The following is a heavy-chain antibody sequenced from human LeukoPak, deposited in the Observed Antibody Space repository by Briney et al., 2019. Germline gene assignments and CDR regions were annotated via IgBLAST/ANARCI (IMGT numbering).Heavy chain of an antibody. CDR3: AKGSHYDILTGYSSRSYFDY. CDR2: IYSGGST. V-gene: IGHV3-23*03. Sequence: GRSLRLSCAASGFTFSSYAMHWVRQAPGKGLEWVSVIYSGGSTHYADSVKGRFTISRDNSKNTLYLQMNSLRAEDTAVYYCAKGSHYDILTGYSSRSYFDYWGQGTLVTVSS. CDR1: GFTFSSYA. D-gene: IGHD3-9*01. J-gene: IGHJ4*02.